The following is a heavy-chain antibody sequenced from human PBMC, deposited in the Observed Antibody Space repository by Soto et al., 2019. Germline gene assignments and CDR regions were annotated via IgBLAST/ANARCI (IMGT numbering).Heavy chain of an antibody. CDR1: GYSFTSYW. CDR2: IYPGDSDT. CDR3: TGAGLFIPDRLDP. D-gene: IGHD7-27*01. V-gene: IGHV5-51*01. J-gene: IGHJ5*02. Sequence: ESLKISCKGSGYSFTSYWIGWVRQMPGKGLEWMGIIYPGDSDTRYSPSFQGQVTISADKSISTAYLQWSSLKASDTAMYYCTGAGLFIPDRLDPWGQGPLVTVSS.